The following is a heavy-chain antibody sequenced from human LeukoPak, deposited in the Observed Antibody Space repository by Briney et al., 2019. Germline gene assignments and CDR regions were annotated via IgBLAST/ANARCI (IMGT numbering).Heavy chain of an antibody. D-gene: IGHD1-1*01. V-gene: IGHV4-59*01. J-gene: IGHJ4*02. CDR1: GGSISSYY. CDR2: IYYSGST. CDR3: ARHRDPTTEGPTYSNFDY. Sequence: SETLSLTCTVSGGSISSYYWSWIRQPPGKGLEWIGYIYYSGSTNYNPSLKSRVTISVDTSKNQFSLKLSSVTAADTAVYYCARHRDPTTEGPTYSNFDYWGQGTLVTVSS.